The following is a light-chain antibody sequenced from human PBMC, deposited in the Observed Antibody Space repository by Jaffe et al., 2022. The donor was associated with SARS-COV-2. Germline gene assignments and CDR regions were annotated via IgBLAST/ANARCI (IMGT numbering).Light chain of an antibody. Sequence: DIQMTQSPSSLSASLGDRVTITCRASQSFSRYLNWYQHKPGRVPKLLIYAASTLETGVPSRFSGSESGTDFTLIINSLQPEDFATYYCQQTYNIPHTFGQGTSVEIK. V-gene: IGKV1-39*01. CDR1: QSFSRY. J-gene: IGKJ2*01. CDR3: QQTYNIPHT. CDR2: AAS.